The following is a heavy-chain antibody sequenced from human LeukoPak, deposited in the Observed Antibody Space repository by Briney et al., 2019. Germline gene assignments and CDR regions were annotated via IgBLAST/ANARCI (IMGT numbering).Heavy chain of an antibody. CDR2: ISAYNGNT. CDR1: GYTFTSYG. D-gene: IGHD6-13*01. V-gene: IGHV1-18*01. J-gene: IGHJ4*02. Sequence: ASVKVSCKASGYTFTSYGISWVRQAPGQGLEWMGWISAYNGNTNYARKLQGRVTMTTDTSTSTAYMELRSLRSDDTAVYYCARSSAIAAAGTLDYWGQGTLVTVSS. CDR3: ARSSAIAAAGTLDY.